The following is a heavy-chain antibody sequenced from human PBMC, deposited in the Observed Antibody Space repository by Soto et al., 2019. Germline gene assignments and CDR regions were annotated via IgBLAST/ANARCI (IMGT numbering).Heavy chain of an antibody. CDR2: SVFGGDT. CDR3: AKDRLTGNAVWDAFDI. Sequence: GGSLRLSCAASGFTFSDFAISWVRQAPGKGLEWVSSVFGGDTYYADSVEGRFTISRDNSKSTVYLQLSSLSAGDTAVYYCAKDRLTGNAVWDAFDIWGQGTMVTVSS. V-gene: IGHV3-23*01. J-gene: IGHJ3*02. D-gene: IGHD2-8*01. CDR1: GFTFSDFA.